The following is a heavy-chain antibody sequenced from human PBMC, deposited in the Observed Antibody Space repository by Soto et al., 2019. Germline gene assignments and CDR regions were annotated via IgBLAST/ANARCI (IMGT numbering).Heavy chain of an antibody. V-gene: IGHV1-46*01. CDR1: GYTFTSYY. D-gene: IGHD3-10*01. CDR2: INPSSGYT. J-gene: IGHJ3*01. CDR3: ARAPLLDDGSGIGDAVDV. Sequence: QVQLVQSGAEMRRPGASVKVSCKASGYTFTSYYMHWVRQAPGHGLEWLAIINPSSGYTRYAQEFQGRVTVTRDTSTGTVYMEMSSLRSEDTALYYCARAPLLDDGSGIGDAVDVWGQGTRVSVSS.